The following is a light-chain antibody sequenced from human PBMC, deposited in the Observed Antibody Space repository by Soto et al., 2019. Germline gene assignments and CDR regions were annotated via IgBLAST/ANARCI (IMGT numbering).Light chain of an antibody. J-gene: IGKJ5*01. Sequence: EIVLTQSPGTLSLSPGERATLSCRASQSVSSYLAWYQQKPGQAPRLLIYDASNRATGIPARFSGSGSGTDFTLTISSLEPEDFAVYYCQQRSNWRPPITFGQGTRLEIK. CDR1: QSVSSY. CDR3: QQRSNWRPPIT. CDR2: DAS. V-gene: IGKV3-11*01.